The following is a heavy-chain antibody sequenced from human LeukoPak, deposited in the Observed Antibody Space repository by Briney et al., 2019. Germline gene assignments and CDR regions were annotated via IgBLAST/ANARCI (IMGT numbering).Heavy chain of an antibody. CDR1: GYTFTGYY. J-gene: IGHJ3*02. V-gene: IGHV1-2*02. CDR3: ASPPRSKYCSSTSCPLDI. CDR2: INPNSGGT. Sequence: GASVKVSCKASGYTFTGYYMHWVRQAPGQGLEWMGWINPNSGGTNYAQKFQGRVTMTRDTSISTAYMGLSRLRSDDTAVYYCASPPRSKYCSSTSCPLDIWGQGTMVTVSS. D-gene: IGHD2-2*01.